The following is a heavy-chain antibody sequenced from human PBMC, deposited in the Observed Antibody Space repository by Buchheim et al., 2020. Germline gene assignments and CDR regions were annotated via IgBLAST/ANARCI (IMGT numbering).Heavy chain of an antibody. CDR2: ISYDGSNK. V-gene: IGHV3-30*04. Sequence: QVQLVESGGGVVQPGRSLRLSCAASGFTFSSYAMHWVRQAPGKGLEWVAVISYDGSNKYYADSVKGRFTISRDNSKNTLYLQMNGLEAEDTAVYYCAGGSGGKDYWGQGTL. D-gene: IGHD3-16*01. J-gene: IGHJ4*02. CDR1: GFTFSSYA. CDR3: AGGSGGKDY.